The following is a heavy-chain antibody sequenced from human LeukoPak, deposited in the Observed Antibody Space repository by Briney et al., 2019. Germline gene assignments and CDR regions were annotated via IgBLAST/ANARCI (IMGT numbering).Heavy chain of an antibody. V-gene: IGHV4-31*03. J-gene: IGHJ4*02. CDR3: ARDRGDYLDY. Sequence: SQTLSLTCTVSGGSISSGGYYWSWIRQHPGKGLEWIGYIHYSGSTHYNPSLESRVSISADTSKNQFSLKLSSVTAADTAVYYCARDRGDYLDYWGQGTLVTVSS. D-gene: IGHD4-17*01. CDR1: GGSISSGGYY. CDR2: IHYSGST.